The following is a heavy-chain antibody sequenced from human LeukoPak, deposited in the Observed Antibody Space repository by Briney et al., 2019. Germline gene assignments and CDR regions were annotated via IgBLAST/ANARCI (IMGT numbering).Heavy chain of an antibody. CDR2: IENGGST. Sequence: GGSLRLSCAASGFTVSRNDMSWVRQAPGKGLQWVSIIENGGSTYYAESVKGRLTISRDNSKNTLYLQMNSLRVEDTAAYYCARKLGYGYGIDIWGQGTMVTVSS. V-gene: IGHV3-53*01. CDR1: GFTVSRND. CDR3: ARKLGYGYGIDI. J-gene: IGHJ3*02. D-gene: IGHD4-17*01.